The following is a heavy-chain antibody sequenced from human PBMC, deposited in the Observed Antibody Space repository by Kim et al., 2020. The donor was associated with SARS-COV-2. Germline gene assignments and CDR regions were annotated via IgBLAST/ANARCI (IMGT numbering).Heavy chain of an antibody. Sequence: SETLSLTCTVSGGSISSSSYYWGWIRQPPGKGLEWIGSIYYSGSTYYNPSLKSRVTISVDTSKNQFSLKLSSVTAADTAVYYCARPQRPNTYYYDSSGYSLAFDIWGQGTMVTVSS. D-gene: IGHD3-22*01. V-gene: IGHV4-39*01. CDR1: GGSISSSSYY. CDR2: IYYSGST. J-gene: IGHJ3*02. CDR3: ARPQRPNTYYYDSSGYSLAFDI.